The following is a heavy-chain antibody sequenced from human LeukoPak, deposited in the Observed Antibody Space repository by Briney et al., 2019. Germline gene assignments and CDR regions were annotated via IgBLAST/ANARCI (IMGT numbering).Heavy chain of an antibody. J-gene: IGHJ4*02. V-gene: IGHV3-20*04. CDR1: GFTFDDYG. CDR3: ARLANYCSSXSCXIYXFDY. Sequence: GGSLRLSCAASGFTFDDYGMSWVRQAPGKGLEWVSGINWNGGSTGYADSVKGRFTISRDNAKNSLYLQMNSLRAGDTALYYCARLANYCSSXSCXIYXFDYXGQGTLVTVSS. CDR2: INWNGGST. D-gene: IGHD2-2*01.